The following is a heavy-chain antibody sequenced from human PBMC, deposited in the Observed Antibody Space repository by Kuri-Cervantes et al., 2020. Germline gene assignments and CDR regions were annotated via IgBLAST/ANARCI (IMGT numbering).Heavy chain of an antibody. Sequence: GESLKISCAASGFTFSGSAMHWVRQASGKGLEWVGRIRSKANSYATAYAASVKGRFTISRDDSKNTAYLQMNSLKTEDTAVYYCRYTIVAAGPVFDYWGQGTLVTVSS. CDR1: GFTFSGSA. V-gene: IGHV3-73*01. J-gene: IGHJ4*02. D-gene: IGHD6-13*01. CDR3: RYTIVAAGPVFDY. CDR2: IRSKANSYAT.